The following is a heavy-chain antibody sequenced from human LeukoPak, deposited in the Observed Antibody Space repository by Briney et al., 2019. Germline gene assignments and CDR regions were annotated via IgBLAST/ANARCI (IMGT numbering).Heavy chain of an antibody. J-gene: IGHJ1*01. CDR1: GCTISSYY. CDR2: IYYSGST. CDR3: ASNNTTVYEYFQH. Sequence: SETLSLTCTVSGCTISSYYWSWIRQPPGKGLEWVGYIYYSGSTNYNPSLKSRVTISVDTSTNQFSLKLSSVPTADTAVYYCASNNTTVYEYFQHWGQGTLVTVSS. V-gene: IGHV4-59*08. D-gene: IGHD4-17*01.